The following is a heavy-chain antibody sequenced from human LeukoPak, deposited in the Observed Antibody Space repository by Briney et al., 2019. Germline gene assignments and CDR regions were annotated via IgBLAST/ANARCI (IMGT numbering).Heavy chain of an antibody. Sequence: GGSPRLSCAASGFTFSSYEMNWVRQAPGKGLEWVSYISSSGSTIYYADSVKGRFTISRDNAKNSLYLQMNSLRAEDTAVYYCARGPDYYDSSGYIANYGMDVWGQGTTVTVSS. CDR1: GFTFSSYE. CDR2: ISSSGSTI. D-gene: IGHD3-22*01. J-gene: IGHJ6*02. CDR3: ARGPDYYDSSGYIANYGMDV. V-gene: IGHV3-48*03.